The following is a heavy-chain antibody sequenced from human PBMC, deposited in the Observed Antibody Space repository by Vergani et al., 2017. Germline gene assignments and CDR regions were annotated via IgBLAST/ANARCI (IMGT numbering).Heavy chain of an antibody. D-gene: IGHD3-10*01. Sequence: VQLVESGGGLVKPGGSLRLSCAASGFTFSDYYMSWIRQAPGKGLEWVSYISSSSSYTNYADSVKGRFTISRDNAKNSLYLQMNSLRAEDTAVYYCARDQGYYYGSGLRAFSAFDIWGQGTMVTVSS. CDR3: ARDQGYYYGSGLRAFSAFDI. CDR2: ISSSSSYT. J-gene: IGHJ3*02. CDR1: GFTFSDYY. V-gene: IGHV3-11*05.